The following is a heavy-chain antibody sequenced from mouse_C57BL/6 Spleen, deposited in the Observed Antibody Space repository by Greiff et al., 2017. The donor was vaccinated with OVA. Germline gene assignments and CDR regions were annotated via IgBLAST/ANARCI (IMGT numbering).Heavy chain of an antibody. CDR3: ARDGSLYAMDY. D-gene: IGHD2-3*01. CDR1: GYTFTSYW. J-gene: IGHJ4*01. CDR2: IHPNSGST. Sequence: QVQLKQPGAELVKPGASVKLSCKASGYTFTSYWMHWVKQRPGQGLEWIGMIHPNSGSTNYNEKFKSKATLTVDKSSSTAYMQLSSLTSEDSAVYYCARDGSLYAMDYWGQGTSVTVSS. V-gene: IGHV1-64*01.